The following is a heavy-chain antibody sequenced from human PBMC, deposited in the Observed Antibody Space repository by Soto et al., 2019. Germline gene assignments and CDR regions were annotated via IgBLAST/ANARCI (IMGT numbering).Heavy chain of an antibody. CDR1: GFTFSSYA. V-gene: IGHV3-23*01. Sequence: GGSLRLSCAACGFTFSSYAMSWVRQAPGKGLEWVSAISGSGGSTYYADSVKGRFTISRDNSKNTLYLQMNSLRAEDTAVYYCAKAGRITMIVVVNQYGMDVWGQGTTVTVSS. D-gene: IGHD3-22*01. CDR2: ISGSGGST. CDR3: AKAGRITMIVVVNQYGMDV. J-gene: IGHJ6*02.